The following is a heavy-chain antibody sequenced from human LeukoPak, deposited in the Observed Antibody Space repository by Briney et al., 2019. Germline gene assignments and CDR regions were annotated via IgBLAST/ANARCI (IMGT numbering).Heavy chain of an antibody. CDR1: GFTFSSYS. CDR2: ISSSSSYI. CDR3: ARTPLVPPVKGGGAFDY. D-gene: IGHD6-6*01. V-gene: IGHV3-21*01. Sequence: PGGSLRLSCAASGFTFSSYSMNWVRQAPGKGLEWVSSISSSSSYIYYADSVKGRFTISRDNAKNSLYLQMNSLRAEDTAVYYCARTPLVPPVKGGGAFDYWGQGTLVTVSP. J-gene: IGHJ4*02.